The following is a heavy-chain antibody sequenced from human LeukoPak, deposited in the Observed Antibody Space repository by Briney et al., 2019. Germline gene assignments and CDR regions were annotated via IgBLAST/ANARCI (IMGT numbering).Heavy chain of an antibody. J-gene: IGHJ4*02. V-gene: IGHV3-11*01. D-gene: IGHD3/OR15-3a*01. CDR2: SSSSGSTI. CDR3: ARRRDFIDY. CDR1: GFTLSDYY. Sequence: GGSLRLSCAASGFTLSDYYMSWFRLAPGKGLEWVSYSSSSGSTIYYADSVKGRFAISRDNAKNSLYLQMNSLRAEDTAVYYCARRRDFIDYWVQGTLVTVSS.